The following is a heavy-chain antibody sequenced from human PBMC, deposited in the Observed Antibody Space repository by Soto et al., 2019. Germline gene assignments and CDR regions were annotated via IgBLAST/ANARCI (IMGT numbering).Heavy chain of an antibody. V-gene: IGHV1-69*13. CDR2: IIPIFGTA. Sequence: SVKVSCKASGGTFSSYAISWVRQAPGQGLEWMGGIIPIFGTANYAQKFQGRVTITADESTSTAYMELSSLRSEDTAVYYCARADYYDSSGYYSWPDYWGQGTLVSVSA. D-gene: IGHD3-22*01. J-gene: IGHJ4*02. CDR1: GGTFSSYA. CDR3: ARADYYDSSGYYSWPDY.